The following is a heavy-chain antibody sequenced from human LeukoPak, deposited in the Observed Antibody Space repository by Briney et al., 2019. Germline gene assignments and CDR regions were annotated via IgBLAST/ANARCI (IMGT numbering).Heavy chain of an antibody. CDR3: AKDRGLWFGEFYYFDY. CDR2: ISSSSSYI. CDR1: GFTFSSYS. D-gene: IGHD3-10*01. V-gene: IGHV3-21*04. Sequence: KPGGSLRLSCAASGFTFSSYSMNWVRQAPGKGLEWVSSISSSSSYIYYADSVKGRFTMSRDNAKNSLYLQMNSLRAEDTAVYYCAKDRGLWFGEFYYFDYWGQGTLVTVSS. J-gene: IGHJ4*02.